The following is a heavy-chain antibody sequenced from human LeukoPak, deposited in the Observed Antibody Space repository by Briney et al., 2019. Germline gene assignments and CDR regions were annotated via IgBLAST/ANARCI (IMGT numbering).Heavy chain of an antibody. CDR3: ARDLAGYYYDSSGPTSSGVDY. CDR2: ISSSRGNAI. CDR1: GFTCSTYA. J-gene: IGHJ4*02. D-gene: IGHD3-22*01. Sequence: GGSLRLSCAASGFTCSTYAMNWVRQVPGKGLEWISYISSSRGNAIHYADSVRGRFTISRDDAKNSLYLQMYSLRVEDTAVYYCARDLAGYYYDSSGPTSSGVDYWGQGTLVTVSS. V-gene: IGHV3-48*04.